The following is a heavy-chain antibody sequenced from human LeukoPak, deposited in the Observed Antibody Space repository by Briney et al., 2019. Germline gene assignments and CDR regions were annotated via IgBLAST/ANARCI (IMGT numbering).Heavy chain of an antibody. CDR2: ISDSPDIT. D-gene: IGHD2-8*01. CDR3: ARRARVRMVYFYYFMDI. CDR1: GFTVSSNY. J-gene: IGHJ6*03. V-gene: IGHV3-53*01. Sequence: GGSLRLSCAASGFTVSSNYMSWVRQAPGKGLEWLSLISDSPDITYYTDSVKGRFTISRSNSNNTVYLQMNNLRAEDTAVYYCARRARVRMVYFYYFMDIWGKGTTVTVSS.